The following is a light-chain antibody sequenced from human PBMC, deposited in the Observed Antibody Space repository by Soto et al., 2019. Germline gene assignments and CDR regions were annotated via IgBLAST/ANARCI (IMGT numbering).Light chain of an antibody. V-gene: IGKV3-20*01. J-gene: IGKJ2*01. CDR3: QQYGSSPPRT. CDR2: GAS. CDR1: QSVSSSY. Sequence: EIVLTQSPGTLSLSPGERATLSCRASQSVSSSYLAWYQQKPGQAPRLLIYGASSRATGIPDRFNGSGSGTDFTLTISRLEPEDFAVYYCQQYGSSPPRTFGQGTKLEIK.